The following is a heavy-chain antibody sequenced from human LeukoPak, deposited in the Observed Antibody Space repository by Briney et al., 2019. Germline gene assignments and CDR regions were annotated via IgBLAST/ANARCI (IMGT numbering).Heavy chain of an antibody. CDR2: FDPEDGET. CDR1: GYTLTELS. J-gene: IGHJ5*02. Sequence: ASVKVSCKVSGYTLTELSMHWVRQAPGKGLEWMGGFDPEDGETIYAQKFQGRVTMTEDTSTDTAYMELSSLRSEDTAVYYCATVRRSIFGVVSPPWFDPWGQGTLVTVSS. D-gene: IGHD3-3*01. CDR3: ATVRRSIFGVVSPPWFDP. V-gene: IGHV1-24*01.